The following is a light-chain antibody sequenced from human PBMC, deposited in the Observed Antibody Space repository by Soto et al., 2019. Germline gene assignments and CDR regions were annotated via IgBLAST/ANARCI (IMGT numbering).Light chain of an antibody. CDR3: QQYGSSGT. CDR2: GAS. J-gene: IGKJ1*01. CDR1: QTVRNNY. V-gene: IGKV3-20*01. Sequence: EIVLTHSPGTLSLSPGEIATLSCRASQTVRNNYLAWYQQKPVQAPRLLIYGASNRATGIPDRFSGSGSGTDFTLTISRLEPEDFAVYYCQQYGSSGTFGQGTKVDIK.